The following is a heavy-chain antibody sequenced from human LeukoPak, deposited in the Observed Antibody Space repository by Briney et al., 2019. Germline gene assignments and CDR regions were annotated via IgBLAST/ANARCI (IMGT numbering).Heavy chain of an antibody. CDR2: IYYSGST. D-gene: IGHD6-19*01. J-gene: IGHJ3*02. V-gene: IGHV4-59*08. CDR3: ARRVAGETPAGAFDI. CDR1: GGSGGSITNYY. Sequence: PSETLSLTCTVSGGSGGSITNYYWSWIRQPPGKGLEWIGYIYYSGSTNYNPSLKSRVTISVDTSKNQFSLKLSSVTAADTAVYYCARRVAGETPAGAFDIWGQGTMVTVSS.